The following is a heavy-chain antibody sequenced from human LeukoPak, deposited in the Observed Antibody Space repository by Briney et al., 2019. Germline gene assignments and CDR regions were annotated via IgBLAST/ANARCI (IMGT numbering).Heavy chain of an antibody. V-gene: IGHV3-33*01. CDR3: ARSPMITFGGVIVPGDYFDY. CDR1: GFTFSSYG. CDR2: IWYDGSNT. J-gene: IGHJ4*02. D-gene: IGHD3-16*02. Sequence: PGRSLRLSCAASGFTFSSYGMNWVRQAPGKGLEWVAVIWYDGSNTYYADSVKGRFTISRDNSKSTLYLQMDSLRVEDTAVYYCARSPMITFGGVIVPGDYFDYWGQGILVNVPS.